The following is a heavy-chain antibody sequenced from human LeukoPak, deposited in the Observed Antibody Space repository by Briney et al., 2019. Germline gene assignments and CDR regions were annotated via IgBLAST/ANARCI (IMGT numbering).Heavy chain of an antibody. J-gene: IGHJ4*02. Sequence: GGSLRLSCAASGFTFSSYGMHWVRQAPGKGLEWVAFIRYDGSNKYYADSVKGRFTISRDNAKNFLYLQMDSLRAEDTAVYYCARTYYDILTGYNPYFDYWGQGILVTVSS. CDR1: GFTFSSYG. D-gene: IGHD3-9*01. CDR3: ARTYYDILTGYNPYFDY. V-gene: IGHV3-30*02. CDR2: IRYDGSNK.